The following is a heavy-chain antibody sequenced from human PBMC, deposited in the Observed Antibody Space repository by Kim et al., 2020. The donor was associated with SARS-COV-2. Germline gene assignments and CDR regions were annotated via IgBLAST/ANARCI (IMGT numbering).Heavy chain of an antibody. V-gene: IGHV3-64D*06. Sequence: GGSLRLSCLASGFIFSDYAIHWVRRAPGMGLQYVSATTRDGDGSFYADSVKDRFTIFRDNSKSTLFLQMSGLRIEDTAIYYCVRYGRTYGAVHWGQGTRGTVS. D-gene: IGHD3-10*01. J-gene: IGHJ4*02. CDR2: TTRDGDGS. CDR1: GFIFSDYA. CDR3: VRYGRTYGAVH.